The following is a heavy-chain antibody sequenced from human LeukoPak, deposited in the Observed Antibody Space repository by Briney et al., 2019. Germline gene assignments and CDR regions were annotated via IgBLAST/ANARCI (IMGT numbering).Heavy chain of an antibody. J-gene: IGHJ6*03. V-gene: IGHV4-38-2*02. CDR1: GYSISSGYF. CDR3: ARGRAHYYYYVDV. Sequence: SSETLSLTCTVSGYSISSGYFWVWIRQPPGKGLEWIGSIYHSGSTYYNPSLKSRVTVSIDTSKNHFSLRLSSVTPADTAVYYCARGRAHYYYYVDVWGKGTTVTVSS. CDR2: IYHSGST.